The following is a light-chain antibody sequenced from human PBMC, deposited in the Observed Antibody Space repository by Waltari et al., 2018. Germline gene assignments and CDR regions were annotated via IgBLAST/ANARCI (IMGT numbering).Light chain of an antibody. V-gene: IGKV1-5*03. Sequence: DIQMTQSPSTLSASVGDRVTITCRASQSISSWLAWYQQKPGKAPKLLIYKASSLESGVPSRFSGSGSGTEFTLTISSLQPDDFATYYCQQYQHGVTFGQGTKLEIK. CDR3: QQYQHGVT. CDR1: QSISSW. CDR2: KAS. J-gene: IGKJ2*01.